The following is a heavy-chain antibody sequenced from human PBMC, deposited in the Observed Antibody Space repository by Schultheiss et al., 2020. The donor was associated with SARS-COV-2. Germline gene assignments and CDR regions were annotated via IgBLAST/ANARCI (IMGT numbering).Heavy chain of an antibody. CDR3: ARAPDYGDYVRDYYYYYGMDV. CDR1: DDSISSGGYY. J-gene: IGHJ6*02. Sequence: SETLSLTCSVSDDSISSGGYYWTWIRQHPGKGLEWIGYIHHSGITDYNPSLQSRVTMSVDTSKNQFSLKLSSVTAADTAVYYCARAPDYGDYVRDYYYYYGMDVWGQGTTVTISS. CDR2: IHHSGIT. D-gene: IGHD4-17*01. V-gene: IGHV4-61*08.